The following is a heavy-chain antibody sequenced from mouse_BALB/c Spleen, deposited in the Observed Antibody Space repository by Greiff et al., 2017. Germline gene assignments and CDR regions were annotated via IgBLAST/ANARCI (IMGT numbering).Heavy chain of an antibody. J-gene: IGHJ4*01. CDR1: GYTFTSYW. CDR2: IYPGDGDT. CDR3: ASYGNYAMDY. V-gene: IGHV1-87*01. Sequence: VQLQQSGAELARPGASVKLSCKASGYTFTSYWMQWVKQRPGQGLEWIGAIYPGDGDTRYTQKFKGKATLTADKSSSTAYMQLSSLASEDSAVYYCASYGNYAMDYWGQGTSVTVSS. D-gene: IGHD2-1*01.